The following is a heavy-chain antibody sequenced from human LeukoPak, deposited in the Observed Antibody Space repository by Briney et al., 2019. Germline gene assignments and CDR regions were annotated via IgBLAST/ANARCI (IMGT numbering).Heavy chain of an antibody. CDR3: ARVGDHYHWNFDL. CDR2: LYSGGDT. CDR1: GLSVGTKY. Sequence: GGSLRLSCAASGLSVGTKYMNWVRQPPGKGLEWISILYSGGDTYYADSVKGRFTISRDNSRNTLSLQMNSLRVEETAVYYCARVGDHYHWNFDLWGRGTLVTVSS. V-gene: IGHV3-53*01. D-gene: IGHD3-10*01. J-gene: IGHJ2*01.